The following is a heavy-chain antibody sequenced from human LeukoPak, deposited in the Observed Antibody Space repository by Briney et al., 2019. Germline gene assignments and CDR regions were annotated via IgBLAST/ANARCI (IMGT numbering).Heavy chain of an antibody. CDR3: ARGSELYCSSTSCYYFDY. D-gene: IGHD2-2*01. J-gene: IGHJ4*02. Sequence: ASVKVSCKASGYTFTGYYMHWVQQAPGQGLEWMGWINPNSGGTNYAQKFQGWVTMTRDTSISTAYMELSRLRSDDTAVYYCARGSELYCSSTSCYYFDYWGQGTLVTVSS. V-gene: IGHV1-2*04. CDR2: INPNSGGT. CDR1: GYTFTGYY.